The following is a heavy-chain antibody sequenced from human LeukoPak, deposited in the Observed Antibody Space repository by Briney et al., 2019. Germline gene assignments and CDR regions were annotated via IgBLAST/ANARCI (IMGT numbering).Heavy chain of an antibody. CDR1: GYTFTSYD. V-gene: IGHV1-8*01. J-gene: IGHJ4*02. D-gene: IGHD6-6*01. CDR3: ARALVPGCYFDY. Sequence: ASVKVSCKASGYTFTSYDINWVRQATGQGLEWMGWMNPNSGNTGYAQKFQGRVTMTRNTSISTAYMELSSLRSEDTAVYYCARALVPGCYFDYWGQGTLVTVSS. CDR2: MNPNSGNT.